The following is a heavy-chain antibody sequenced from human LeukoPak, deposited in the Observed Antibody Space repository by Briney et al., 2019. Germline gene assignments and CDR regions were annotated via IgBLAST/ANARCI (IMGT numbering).Heavy chain of an antibody. CDR2: IRYDGSNK. CDR1: GFTFSSYG. V-gene: IGHV3-30*02. J-gene: IGHJ6*03. CDR3: AKGSKALIITRDHYMDV. D-gene: IGHD3-3*01. Sequence: GGSLRLSCAASGFTFSSYGMHWVRQAPGKGLEWVAFIRYDGSNKYYADSVKGRFAISRDNSKNTLYLQMNSLRAEDTAVFYCAKGSKALIITRDHYMDVWGKGTTVTISS.